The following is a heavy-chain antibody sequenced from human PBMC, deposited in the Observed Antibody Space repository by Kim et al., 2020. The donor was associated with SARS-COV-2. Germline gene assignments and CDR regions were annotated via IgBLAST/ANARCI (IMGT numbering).Heavy chain of an antibody. V-gene: IGHV1-8*01. CDR3: ARLWSPYYYYGMDV. J-gene: IGHJ6*02. D-gene: IGHD3-10*01. Sequence: AQTFQGRVTMTRTTSIRTAYMELGSLRSEDTAVYYCARLWSPYYYYGMDVWGQGTTVTVSS.